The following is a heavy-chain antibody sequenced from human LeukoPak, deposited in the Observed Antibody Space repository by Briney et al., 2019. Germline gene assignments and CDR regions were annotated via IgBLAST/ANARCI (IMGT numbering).Heavy chain of an antibody. Sequence: SETLSLTCTVSGGSISSGGYYWSWIRQPPGKGLEWIGYIYHSGSTYYNPSLKSRVTISVDRSKNQFSLKLSSVTAADTAVYYCARAPHDNWDQLLPGGYYYMDVWGKGTTVTVSS. D-gene: IGHD2-2*01. CDR2: IYHSGST. CDR3: ARAPHDNWDQLLPGGYYYMDV. V-gene: IGHV4-30-2*01. CDR1: GGSISSGGYY. J-gene: IGHJ6*03.